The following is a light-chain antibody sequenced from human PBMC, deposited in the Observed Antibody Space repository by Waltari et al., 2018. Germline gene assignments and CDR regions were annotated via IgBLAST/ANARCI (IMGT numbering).Light chain of an antibody. Sequence: DIVMTQSPDSLAVSLGETATINCKSSQSVLYSSNNKTYLAWYQQKPGQPPKLLIYWASTRESGVPDRFSGSGSGTDFTLTISSLQAEDVAVYYCQQYYSTLALTFGGGTKVEIK. CDR3: QQYYSTLALT. J-gene: IGKJ4*01. V-gene: IGKV4-1*01. CDR2: WAS. CDR1: QSVLYSSNNKTY.